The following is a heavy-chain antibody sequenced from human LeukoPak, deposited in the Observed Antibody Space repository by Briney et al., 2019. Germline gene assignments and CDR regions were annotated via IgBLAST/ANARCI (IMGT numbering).Heavy chain of an antibody. Sequence: SETLSLTCTVSGGSIGSSLYYWGWIRQPPGKGLEWIGNIYYSGTTYYNSSLKSRVIISVDMSKNQFSLKLSSVTAADTAVYYCARDNNWGFCDYWGQGTLVTVSS. J-gene: IGHJ4*02. V-gene: IGHV4-39*07. D-gene: IGHD7-27*01. CDR2: IYYSGTT. CDR3: ARDNNWGFCDY. CDR1: GGSIGSSLYY.